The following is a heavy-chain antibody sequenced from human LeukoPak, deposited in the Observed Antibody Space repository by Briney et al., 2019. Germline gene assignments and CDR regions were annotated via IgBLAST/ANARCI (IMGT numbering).Heavy chain of an antibody. J-gene: IGHJ4*02. CDR1: GFTLSSYS. Sequence: GGSLRLSCAASGFTLSSYSMNWVRQAPGKGLEWVSSISSSSSYIYYADSVKGRFTISRDNAKNSLYLQMNSLRAEDTAVYYCARGRGIVGAIDYWGQGTLVTVSS. D-gene: IGHD1-26*01. CDR2: ISSSSSYI. V-gene: IGHV3-21*01. CDR3: ARGRGIVGAIDY.